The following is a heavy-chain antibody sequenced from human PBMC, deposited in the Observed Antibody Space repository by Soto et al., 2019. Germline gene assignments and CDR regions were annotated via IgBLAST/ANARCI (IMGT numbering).Heavy chain of an antibody. Sequence: GGSLRLSCAASGFTFSSYWMSWVRQAPGMGLEWVANIKRDGSEKYYVDSVKGRFTISRDNAKNSLYVQMNSLRAEDTAVYYCARDRGSERWGSLGWFDPWGQGT. CDR2: IKRDGSEK. J-gene: IGHJ5*02. CDR1: GFTFSSYW. CDR3: ARDRGSERWGSLGWFDP. D-gene: IGHD3-10*01. V-gene: IGHV3-7*01.